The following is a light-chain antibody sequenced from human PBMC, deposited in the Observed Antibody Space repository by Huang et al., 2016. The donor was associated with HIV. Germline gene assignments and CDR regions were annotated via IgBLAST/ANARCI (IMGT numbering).Light chain of an antibody. CDR2: WAS. V-gene: IGKV4-1*01. J-gene: IGKJ1*01. CDR3: QQYYHTPWT. Sequence: DIVMTQSPDSLAVSLGVRATINCKSSQSVLYSSNIKNYLAWYQKRPRQPPRLLICWASTRESGVPDRFSGSGSGTDFTLTISSLQAEDVAVYYCQQYYHTPWTFGQGTKVEIK. CDR1: QSVLYSSNIKNY.